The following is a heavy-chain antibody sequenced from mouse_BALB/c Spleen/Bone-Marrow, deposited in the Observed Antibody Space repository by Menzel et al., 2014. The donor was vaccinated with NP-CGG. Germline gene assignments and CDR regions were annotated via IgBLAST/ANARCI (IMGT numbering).Heavy chain of an antibody. V-gene: IGHV1S81*02. D-gene: IGHD2-12*01. J-gene: IGHJ3*01. Sequence: QVQLKESGAELVKPGASVKLSCKASGYTFTSYWMHWVKQRPGQGLEWIGEINPSNGRADYNEKFRSKATLTVDRSSSTAYMQLSSLTSEDSAVYYCARSGVYDGFAFWGQGSLVTVSA. CDR1: GYTFTSYW. CDR2: INPSNGRA. CDR3: ARSGVYDGFAF.